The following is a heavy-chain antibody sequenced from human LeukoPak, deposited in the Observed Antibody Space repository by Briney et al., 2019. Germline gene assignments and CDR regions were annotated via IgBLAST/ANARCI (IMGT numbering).Heavy chain of an antibody. CDR2: IIPIFGTA. CDR3: ALKYQLQQGYYYYYMDV. V-gene: IGHV1-69*05. J-gene: IGHJ6*03. D-gene: IGHD2-2*01. CDR1: GGTFSSYA. Sequence: ASVKVSCKASGGTFSSYAISWVRQAPGQGLEWMGGIIPIFGTANYAQKFQGRVTITTDESTSTAYMELSSLRSEDTAVYYCALKYQLQQGYYYYYMDVWGKGTTVTVSS.